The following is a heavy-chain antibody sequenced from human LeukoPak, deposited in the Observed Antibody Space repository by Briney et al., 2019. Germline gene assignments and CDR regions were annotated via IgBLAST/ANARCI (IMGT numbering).Heavy chain of an antibody. CDR2: ISPSSSDT. D-gene: IGHD4-23*01. CDR3: ARDYGGNSGHYYGMDV. V-gene: IGHV3-11*06. J-gene: IGHJ6*02. Sequence: PGGSLRLSCAVSGFTFSDSYISWIRQAPGKGLEWVSYISPSSSDTNYADSVKGRFTISRDNAKNSLYLQMNSLRAEDTAVYYCARDYGGNSGHYYGMDVWGQGTTVTVSS. CDR1: GFTFSDSY.